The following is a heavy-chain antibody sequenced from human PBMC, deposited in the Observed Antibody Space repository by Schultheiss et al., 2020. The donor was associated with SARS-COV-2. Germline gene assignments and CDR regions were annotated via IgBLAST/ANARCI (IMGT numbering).Heavy chain of an antibody. CDR1: GGSISSYY. J-gene: IGHJ4*02. Sequence: SETLSLTCTVSGGSISSYYWSWIRQPPGKGLEWIGYIYYSGSTNYNPSLKSRVTISVDTSKNQFSLKLSSVTAADTAVYYCATQYYYDSSGYGKWGQGTLVTVSS. CDR2: IYYSGST. CDR3: ATQYYYDSSGYGK. V-gene: IGHV4-59*12. D-gene: IGHD3-22*01.